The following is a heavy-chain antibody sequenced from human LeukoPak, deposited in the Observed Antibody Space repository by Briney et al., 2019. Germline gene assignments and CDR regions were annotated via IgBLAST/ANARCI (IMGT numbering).Heavy chain of an antibody. V-gene: IGHV2-5*02. CDR2: IYWDDDK. Sequence: SGPTLVKPTQTLTLTCTFSGFSLSTSGVGVGWIRQPPGKALEWLALIYWDDDKRYSPSLKSRLTITKDTSKNQVVLTMTNMDPVDTATYYCAHRRIAARPGAFDIWGQGTMVTVSS. CDR1: GFSLSTSGVG. J-gene: IGHJ3*02. D-gene: IGHD6-6*01. CDR3: AHRRIAARPGAFDI.